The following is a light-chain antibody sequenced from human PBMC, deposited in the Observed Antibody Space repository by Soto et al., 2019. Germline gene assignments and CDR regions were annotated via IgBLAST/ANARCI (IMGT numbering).Light chain of an antibody. CDR1: QSVTSSY. CDR2: AAS. Sequence: EVVLTQSPGTLSLSPGERATLSCRASQSVTSSYLAWYQQKPGQAPRLLIYAASSRATGIPDRFSGSGSGTDFTLSISRLEPEDFAVYYGHHYGSSVTWTFGQGTKVEIK. CDR3: HHYGSSVTWT. J-gene: IGKJ1*01. V-gene: IGKV3-20*01.